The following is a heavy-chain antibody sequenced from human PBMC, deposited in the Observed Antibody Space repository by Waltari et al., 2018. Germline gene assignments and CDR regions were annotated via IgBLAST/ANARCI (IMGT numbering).Heavy chain of an antibody. J-gene: IGHJ4*02. Sequence: QVQLQESGPGLVTPSQTLSLTCTVSGGSIRSGSYYWSWIRQPAGKGLEWIGRIYTSGSTNYNPSLKSRVTIAVDTSKNQFSLKLSSVTAADTAVYYCARGERAVAGGGFDYWGQGTLVTVSS. D-gene: IGHD6-19*01. V-gene: IGHV4-61*02. CDR3: ARGERAVAGGGFDY. CDR2: IYTSGST. CDR1: GGSIRSGSYY.